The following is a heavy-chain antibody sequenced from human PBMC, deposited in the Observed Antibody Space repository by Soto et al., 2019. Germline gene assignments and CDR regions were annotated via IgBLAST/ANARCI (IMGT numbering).Heavy chain of an antibody. CDR3: ATGGLGLDY. D-gene: IGHD6-19*01. J-gene: IGHJ4*02. CDR1: GFTFSNYG. CDR2: VKSKVDGETI. V-gene: IGHV3-15*01. Sequence: PGGSLRLSCAASGFTFSNYGMNWVRQAPGKGLEWVGRVKSKVDGETIDYSAPVKGRFSISRDDSKNTVYLQMNSLKIEDTAVYYCATGGLGLDYWGQGTLVTVSS.